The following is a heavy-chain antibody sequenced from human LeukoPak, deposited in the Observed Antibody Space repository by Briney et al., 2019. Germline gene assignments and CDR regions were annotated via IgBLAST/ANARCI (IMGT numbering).Heavy chain of an antibody. J-gene: IGHJ4*02. V-gene: IGHV4-31*03. CDR1: GGSISSGGYY. CDR3: ARGQAYEAQKYYFDY. D-gene: IGHD5-12*01. CDR2: INHSGST. Sequence: SETLSLTCTVSGGSISSGGYYWSWIRQHPGKGLEWIGEINHSGSTNYNPSLKSRVTISVDTSKNQFSLKLSSVTAADTAVYYCARGQAYEAQKYYFDYWGQGTLVTVSS.